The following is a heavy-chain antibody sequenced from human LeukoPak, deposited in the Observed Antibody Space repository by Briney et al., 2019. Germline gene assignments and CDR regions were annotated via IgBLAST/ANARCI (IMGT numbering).Heavy chain of an antibody. CDR3: ARYTIFGRENYYYYMDV. J-gene: IGHJ6*03. D-gene: IGHD3-3*01. CDR2: YSGGAA. V-gene: IGHV3-66*02. Sequence: YSGGAAYYADSVKGRFTISRDNSKNTLYLQMNNLRAEDTAVYYCARYTIFGRENYYYYMDVWGKGTTVTVSS.